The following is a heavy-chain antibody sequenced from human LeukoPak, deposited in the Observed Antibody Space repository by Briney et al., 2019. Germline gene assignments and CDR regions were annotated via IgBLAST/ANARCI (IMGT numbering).Heavy chain of an antibody. D-gene: IGHD3-22*01. V-gene: IGHV3-21*01. J-gene: IGHJ6*02. CDR1: GFTFSSYS. CDR2: ISSSSSYI. CDR3: ARGIFPYYYDSSGSRYGMDV. Sequence: GGSLRLSCAASGFTFSSYSMNWVRQAPGKGLEWVSSISSSSSYIYYADSVKGRFTISRDNAKNSLYLQMNSLRAEDTAVYYCARGIFPYYYDSSGSRYGMDVWGQGTTVTVSS.